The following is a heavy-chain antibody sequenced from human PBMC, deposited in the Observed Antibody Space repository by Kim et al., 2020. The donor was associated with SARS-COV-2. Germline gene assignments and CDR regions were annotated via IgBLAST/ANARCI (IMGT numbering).Heavy chain of an antibody. D-gene: IGHD3-3*01. CDR1: GFTFSSYA. CDR3: ARTLVYYDFWSAIDY. V-gene: IGHV3-30-3*01. CDR2: ISYDGSNK. Sequence: GGSLRLSCAASGFTFSSYAMHWVRQAPGKGLEWVAVISYDGSNKYYADSVKGRFTISRDNSKNTLYLQMNSLRAEDTAVYYCARTLVYYDFWSAIDYWG. J-gene: IGHJ4*01.